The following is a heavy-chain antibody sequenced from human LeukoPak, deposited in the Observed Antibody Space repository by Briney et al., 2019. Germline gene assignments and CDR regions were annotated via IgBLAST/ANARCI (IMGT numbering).Heavy chain of an antibody. CDR3: ARDYCSSTSCLFDY. V-gene: IGHV1-2*06. CDR1: GFTFTGYH. CDR2: INPNSGDT. D-gene: IGHD2-2*01. J-gene: IGHJ4*02. Sequence: ASVKVSCKASGFTFTGYHMHWVRQAPGQGLEWMGRINPNSGDTNYAQKFQGRVTMTRNTSITTAYMELSRLRSDDTAMYYCARDYCSSTSCLFDYWGQGTLVTVSS.